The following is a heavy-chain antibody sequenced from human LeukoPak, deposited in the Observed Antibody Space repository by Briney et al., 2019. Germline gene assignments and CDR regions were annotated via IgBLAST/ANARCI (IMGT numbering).Heavy chain of an antibody. D-gene: IGHD6-13*01. J-gene: IGHJ4*02. Sequence: GGSLRLSCAASGFTFSSYAMSWVRQAPGKGLERVSVISGSGGTTYYADSVKGRFTISRDNSKSTLFLQMNSLRAEDTAVYYCAKGNGKAATGNVVDYWGQGTLVTVSS. CDR3: AKGNGKAATGNVVDY. CDR1: GFTFSSYA. CDR2: ISGSGGTT. V-gene: IGHV3-23*01.